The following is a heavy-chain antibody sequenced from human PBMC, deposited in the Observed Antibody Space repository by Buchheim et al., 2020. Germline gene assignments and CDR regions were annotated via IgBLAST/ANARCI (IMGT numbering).Heavy chain of an antibody. V-gene: IGHV4-59*01. J-gene: IGHJ5*02. D-gene: IGHD2-8*01. CDR3: ARDGYCTNGVCYMDWFDP. CDR2: IYYSGST. Sequence: QVQLQESGPGLVKPSETLSLTCTVSGGSISSYYWSWIRQPPGKGLEWIGYIYYSGSTNYNPSLKSRVTISVDTSKNQFSLKLSSVTAADTAVYYCARDGYCTNGVCYMDWFDPWGQGTL. CDR1: GGSISSYY.